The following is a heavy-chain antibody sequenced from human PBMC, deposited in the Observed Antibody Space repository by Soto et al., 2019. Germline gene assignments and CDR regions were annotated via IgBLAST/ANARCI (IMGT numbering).Heavy chain of an antibody. J-gene: IGHJ4*02. CDR3: AKAPGGYCSGGSCYDFDY. Sequence: PGGSLRLSCAASGFTFISYAMSWVRQAPGKGLEWVSAISGSGGSTYYADSVKGRFTISRDNSKNTLYLQMNSLRAEDTAVYYCAKAPGGYCSGGSCYDFDYWGQGTLVTVSS. CDR2: ISGSGGST. D-gene: IGHD2-15*01. CDR1: GFTFISYA. V-gene: IGHV3-23*01.